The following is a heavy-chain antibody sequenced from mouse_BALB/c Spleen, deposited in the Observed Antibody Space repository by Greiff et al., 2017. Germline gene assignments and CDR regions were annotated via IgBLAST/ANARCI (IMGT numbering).Heavy chain of an antibody. D-gene: IGHD2-1*01. V-gene: IGHV1-87*01. J-gene: IGHJ2*01. CDR1: GYTFTSYW. CDR3: ARGANYANY. Sequence: QVQLQQSGAELARPGASVKLSCKASGYTFTSYWMQWVKQRPGQGLEWIGAIYPGDGDTRYTQKFKGKATLTADKSSSTAYMQLSSLASEDSAVYYCARGANYANYWGQGTTLTVSS. CDR2: IYPGDGDT.